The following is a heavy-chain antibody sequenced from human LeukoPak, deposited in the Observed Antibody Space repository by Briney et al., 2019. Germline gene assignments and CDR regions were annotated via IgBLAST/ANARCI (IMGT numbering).Heavy chain of an antibody. J-gene: IGHJ4*02. D-gene: IGHD6-19*01. CDR3: ARVGIAVAGTRGNFDY. CDR2: INASSGET. Sequence: SVTLSRKSSVYTFTAYYMHWVRHATRQALEWMGWINASSGETNYAQQFQCSVTMTRDTSSSTAYMELSSVRSDDTAVYYCARVGIAVAGTRGNFDYWGQGTLVTVSS. V-gene: IGHV1-2*02. CDR1: VYTFTAYY.